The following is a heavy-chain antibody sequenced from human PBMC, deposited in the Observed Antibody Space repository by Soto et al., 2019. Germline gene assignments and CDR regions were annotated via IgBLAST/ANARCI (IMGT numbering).Heavy chain of an antibody. V-gene: IGHV1-58*01. CDR2: ITVGTGNT. CDR1: GFIFTSSS. CDR3: ARGVGGSGLNWFDP. D-gene: IGHD6-19*01. J-gene: IGHJ5*02. Sequence: SVKVSCKASGFIFTSSSVQWVRQARGQRLEWIGWITVGTGNTNYAQKLQERVTITRDMSTSTASMKLASVTAADTAVYYCARGVGGSGLNWFDPWGQGTLVTVSS.